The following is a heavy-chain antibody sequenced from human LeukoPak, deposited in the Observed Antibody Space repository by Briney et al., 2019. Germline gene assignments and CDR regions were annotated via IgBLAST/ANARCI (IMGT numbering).Heavy chain of an antibody. J-gene: IGHJ6*02. CDR3: AISTNYDFWSGDRYGMDV. D-gene: IGHD3-3*01. CDR1: GYTFTGYY. V-gene: IGHV1-2*02. CDR2: INPNSGGT. Sequence: ASVKVSCTASGYTFTGYYMHWVRQAPGQGLEWMGWINPNSGGTNYAQKFQGRVTMTRDTSISTAYMELSRLRSDDTAVYYCAISTNYDFWSGDRYGMDVWGQGTTVTVSS.